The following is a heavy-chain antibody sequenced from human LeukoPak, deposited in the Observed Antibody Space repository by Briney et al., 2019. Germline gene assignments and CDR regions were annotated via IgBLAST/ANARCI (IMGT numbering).Heavy chain of an antibody. CDR1: GFTFDDYG. D-gene: IGHD1-1*01. CDR2: INWNGGST. V-gene: IGHV3-20*04. CDR3: ARDGKWNAFDI. Sequence: GGSLRLSCAASGFTFDDYGMSWVRQAPGKGLEWVSGINWNGGSTGYADSVTGRFTISRDNAKNSLYLQMNSLRAEDTAVYYCARDGKWNAFDIWGQGTMVTVSS. J-gene: IGHJ3*02.